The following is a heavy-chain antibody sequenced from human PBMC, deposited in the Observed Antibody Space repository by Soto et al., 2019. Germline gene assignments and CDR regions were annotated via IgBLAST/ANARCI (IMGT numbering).Heavy chain of an antibody. V-gene: IGHV1-18*04. CDR3: ARIWYCGGGCYSDGFDI. J-gene: IGHJ3*02. CDR1: GYTFTNYG. Sequence: QVRLVQSGAEVKKPGASVKVSCKASGYTFTNYGISWMRQAPGQGLEWMGWISTYNGNTKYAQKVQGRVTMTTDTATSTAYMDLRSLRSDDTAVYYCARIWYCGGGCYSDGFDIWGQGTMVTVSS. CDR2: ISTYNGNT. D-gene: IGHD2-21*02.